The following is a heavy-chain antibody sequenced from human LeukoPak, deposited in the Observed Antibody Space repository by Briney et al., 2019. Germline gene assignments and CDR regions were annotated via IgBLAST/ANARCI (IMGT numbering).Heavy chain of an antibody. D-gene: IGHD3-9*01. Sequence: SETLSLTCSVSGDSISYFYWSWIRQAAGKGLEWIGRISGSGSTDYNASLKSRVTISVDTSKNQFSLKLSSVTAADTAVYYCARRAVLRYFDSACWFDPWGQGTLVTVSS. CDR3: ARRAVLRYFDSACWFDP. CDR1: GDSISYFY. V-gene: IGHV4-4*07. CDR2: ISGSGST. J-gene: IGHJ5*02.